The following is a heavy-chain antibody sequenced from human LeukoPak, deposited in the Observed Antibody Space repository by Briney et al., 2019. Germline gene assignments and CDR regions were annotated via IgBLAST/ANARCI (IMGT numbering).Heavy chain of an antibody. CDR1: GYSISSGYY. V-gene: IGHV4-38-2*02. CDR2: IYHSGST. Sequence: SETLSLTCTVSGYSISSGYYWGWIRQPPGKGLEWIGSIYHSGSTYYNPSLKSRVTISVDPSKNQFSLKLSSVPAADTAVYYCAWSSYYYDSSGYYEAFDIWGQGTMVTVSS. J-gene: IGHJ3*02. D-gene: IGHD3-22*01. CDR3: AWSSYYYDSSGYYEAFDI.